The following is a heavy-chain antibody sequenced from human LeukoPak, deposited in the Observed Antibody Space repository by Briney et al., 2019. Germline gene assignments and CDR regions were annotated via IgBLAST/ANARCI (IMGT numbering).Heavy chain of an antibody. D-gene: IGHD2-15*01. Sequence: GASVKVSCKTSGYTFNIYYAQWVRQAPGQGLEWMGVIHPNDGGTTYAQKFQGRIIMTSDTSTSTIYMELSSLKSDDTAVYYCARGDIDLWGQGTLVTVSS. CDR2: IHPNDGGT. CDR3: ARGDIDL. CDR1: GYTFNIYY. V-gene: IGHV1-46*02. J-gene: IGHJ5*02.